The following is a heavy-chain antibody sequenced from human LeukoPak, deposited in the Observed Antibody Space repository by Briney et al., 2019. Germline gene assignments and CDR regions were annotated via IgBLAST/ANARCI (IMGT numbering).Heavy chain of an antibody. J-gene: IGHJ5*02. V-gene: IGHV5-51*01. Sequence: GESLKISCKGSGYSFTSYWIGWVRQMPGKGLEWMGIIYPGDSDTRYSPSFQGLVTISADKSISTAYLQWSSLKASDTAMYYCARQELVAYNWFDPWGQGTLVTVSS. CDR3: ARQELVAYNWFDP. CDR1: GYSFTSYW. CDR2: IYPGDSDT. D-gene: IGHD6-13*01.